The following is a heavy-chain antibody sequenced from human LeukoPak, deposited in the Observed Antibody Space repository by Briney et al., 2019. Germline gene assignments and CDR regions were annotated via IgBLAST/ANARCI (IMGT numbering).Heavy chain of an antibody. J-gene: IGHJ6*02. CDR1: GFTFSDYY. CDR3: ARAPGLSSSWSHGMDV. D-gene: IGHD6-13*01. V-gene: IGHV3-11*05. Sequence: GGSLRLSCAASGFTFSDYYMSWIRQAPGKGLEWVSYISNSSSYTNYADSVKGRFTISRDNAKNSLYLQMNSLRAEDTAVYYCARAPGLSSSWSHGMDVWGQGTTVTVSS. CDR2: ISNSSSYT.